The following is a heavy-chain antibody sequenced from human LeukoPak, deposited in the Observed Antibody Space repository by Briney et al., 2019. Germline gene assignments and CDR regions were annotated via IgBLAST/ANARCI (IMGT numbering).Heavy chain of an antibody. CDR1: GFTFAIHA. CDR2: ISSSSSYI. J-gene: IGHJ4*02. D-gene: IGHD5-24*01. CDR3: ATGGWLQPFDY. Sequence: PGGSLRLSCAASGFTFAIHAMTWVRQAPGKGLEWVSSISSSSSYIYYADSVKGRFTISRDNAKNSLYLQMNSLRAEDTAVYYCATGGWLQPFDYWGQGTLVTVSS. V-gene: IGHV3-21*01.